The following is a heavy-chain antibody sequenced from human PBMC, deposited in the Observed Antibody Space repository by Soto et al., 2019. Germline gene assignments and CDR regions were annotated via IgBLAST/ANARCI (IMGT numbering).Heavy chain of an antibody. CDR3: ARGLDSYCSSTSCYDRVRWFDP. CDR2: INHSGST. D-gene: IGHD2-2*01. Sequence: SETLSLTCAVYGGSFSGYYWSWIRQPPGKGLEWIGEINHSGSTNYNPSLKSRVTISVDTSKNQFSLKLSSVTAADTAVYYCARGLDSYCSSTSCYDRVRWFDPWGQGTLVTVSS. CDR1: GGSFSGYY. J-gene: IGHJ5*02. V-gene: IGHV4-34*01.